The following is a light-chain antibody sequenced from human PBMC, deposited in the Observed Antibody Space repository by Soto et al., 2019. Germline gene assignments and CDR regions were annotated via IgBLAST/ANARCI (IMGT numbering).Light chain of an antibody. CDR1: SSDIGRYNL. J-gene: IGLJ3*02. CDR3: ALYASSNACM. V-gene: IGLV2-23*01. CDR2: GAT. Sequence: QSALTQPASVSGSPGQSITISCTGTSSDIGRYNLVSWYQQHPGKPPKLMIYGATKRPSGVSNRFSGNKSDNTASLTISGLQAGDEAAYYCALYASSNACMYGGGTKLTVL.